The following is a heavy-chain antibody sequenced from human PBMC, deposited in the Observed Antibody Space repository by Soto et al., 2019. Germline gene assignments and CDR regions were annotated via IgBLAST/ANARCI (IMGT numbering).Heavy chain of an antibody. D-gene: IGHD2-15*01. V-gene: IGHV3-23*01. CDR2: ISGSGGST. Sequence: PGGSLRFSCAASGFPFSSYAMSWVRPAPGKGLEWVSAISGSGGSTYYADSVKGRFTISRDNSKNTLYLQMNSLRAEDTAVYYCAKSSCYCSGGSCPPCSHYFDYWGQGTLVTVSS. CDR3: AKSSCYCSGGSCPPCSHYFDY. CDR1: GFPFSSYA. J-gene: IGHJ4*02.